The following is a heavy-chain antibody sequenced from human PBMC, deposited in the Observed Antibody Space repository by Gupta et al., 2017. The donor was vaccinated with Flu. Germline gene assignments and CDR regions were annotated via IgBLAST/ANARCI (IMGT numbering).Heavy chain of an antibody. CDR1: GFTFSSYT. D-gene: IGHD3-16*01. CDR2: ISGSSTII. CDR3: ARDGGGSFDY. Sequence: EVHLVESGGGLVQSGGSLRLSCAASGFTFSSYTMIWVRQAPGKGLEWVSYISGSSTIINDADSVKGRFTISRDNAKISLHLQMNSLRDEDTAVYYCARDGGGSFDYWGQGTLVTVSS. V-gene: IGHV3-48*02. J-gene: IGHJ4*02.